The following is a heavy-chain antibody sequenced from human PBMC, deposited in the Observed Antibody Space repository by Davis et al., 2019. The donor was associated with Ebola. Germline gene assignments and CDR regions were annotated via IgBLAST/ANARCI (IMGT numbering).Heavy chain of an antibody. J-gene: IGHJ4*02. CDR3: ARASNYARDY. CDR2: IKQDGSDK. CDR1: GFTFSSYW. D-gene: IGHD2-2*01. V-gene: IGHV3-7*01. Sequence: GESLKISCAASGFTFSSYWMSWVRQAPGKGLEWVANIKQDGSDKFYVDSVRGRFTISKDNAKNSLYLQMNSLRAEDTAVYYCARASNYARDYWGQGTLVTVSS.